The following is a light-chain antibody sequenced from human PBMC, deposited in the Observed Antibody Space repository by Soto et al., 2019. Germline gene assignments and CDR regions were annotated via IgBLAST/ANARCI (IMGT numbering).Light chain of an antibody. V-gene: IGLV2-14*01. CDR2: EVS. Sequence: QSALTQPASVSGSPGQSITISCTGTSTDVGGYKYVSWYQQHPGTAPKLMIYEVSNRPSRVSNRFSGSKSGNTASLTISGLQAEDEADYYCSSYTRSSTSYVFGTGTKLTVL. CDR3: SSYTRSSTSYV. CDR1: STDVGGYKY. J-gene: IGLJ1*01.